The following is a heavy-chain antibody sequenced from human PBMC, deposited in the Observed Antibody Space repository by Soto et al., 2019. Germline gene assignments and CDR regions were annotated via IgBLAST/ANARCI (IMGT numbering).Heavy chain of an antibody. J-gene: IGHJ6*02. Sequence: QVQLVQSGAEVKKPGASVKVSCKASGYTFTRYDLNWVRQATGQGIEWMGWMNPNSGNTGYAQTFQGRVTMTRNTPISTAYMELSSLRSEATAVYYCASENTSYGMDFWDQGTTVTVSS. CDR2: MNPNSGNT. D-gene: IGHD2-2*02. V-gene: IGHV1-8*01. CDR3: ASENTSYGMDF. CDR1: GYTFTRYD.